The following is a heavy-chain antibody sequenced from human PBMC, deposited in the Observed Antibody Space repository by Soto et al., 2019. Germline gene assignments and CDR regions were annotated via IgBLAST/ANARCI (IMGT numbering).Heavy chain of an antibody. CDR1: GGPFSGYY. D-gene: IGHD4-17*01. CDR2: INHSGST. Sequence: SETLSLTCAVYGGPFSGYYWSWIRQPPGKGLEWIGEINHSGSTNYNPSLKSRVTISVDTSKNQFSLKLSSVTAADTAVYYCARGTVTIGYWGQGTLVTVSS. CDR3: ARGTVTIGY. J-gene: IGHJ4*02. V-gene: IGHV4-34*01.